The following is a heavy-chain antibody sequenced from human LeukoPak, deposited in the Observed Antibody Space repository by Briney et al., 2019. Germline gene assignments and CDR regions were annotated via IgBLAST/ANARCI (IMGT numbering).Heavy chain of an antibody. J-gene: IGHJ4*02. CDR2: INHSGCT. V-gene: IGHV4-34*01. CDR3: ARRGGYDYSGDY. Sequence: SETLSLTCAVYGGSFSGYYWSWIRQPPGKGLEWIGEINHSGCTNYNPSLKSRVTISVDTSKNQFSLKLSSVTAADTAVYYCARRGGYDYSGDYWGQGTLVTVSS. CDR1: GGSFSGYY. D-gene: IGHD5-12*01.